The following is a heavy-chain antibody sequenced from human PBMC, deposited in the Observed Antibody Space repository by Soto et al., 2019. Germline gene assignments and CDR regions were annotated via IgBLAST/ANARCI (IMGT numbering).Heavy chain of an antibody. CDR1: GNTFASNA. CDR2: MNPNGGNT. J-gene: IGHJ5*01. V-gene: IGHV1-8*01. Sequence: QVQLVQSGAEVKTPGASVKVSCKASGNTFASNAINWVRQAPGQGLEWMGWMNPNGGNTGYAQKFQGRLTMTRDTALSIAHMELSSLRNEDTAVYYCARSDGYNFNCLESWGQGTLVTVSA. CDR3: ARSDGYNFNCLES. D-gene: IGHD2-21*01.